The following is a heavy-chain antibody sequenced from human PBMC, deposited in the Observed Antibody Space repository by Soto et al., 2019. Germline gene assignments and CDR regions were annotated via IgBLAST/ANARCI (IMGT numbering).Heavy chain of an antibody. CDR1: GDSVTSGNYY. CDR3: ARIPVDTSMIYWCDP. CDR2: IYYSGNT. V-gene: IGHV4-61*01. Sequence: SETLSLTCTVSGDSVTSGNYYWSWIRQPPGKGLEWIGYIYYSGNTNYSPSLKSRVTISLDTSNNQFSLKLSSVTAADTAVYYCARIPVDTSMIYWCDPWGQGTLLTVS. J-gene: IGHJ5*01. D-gene: IGHD5-18*01.